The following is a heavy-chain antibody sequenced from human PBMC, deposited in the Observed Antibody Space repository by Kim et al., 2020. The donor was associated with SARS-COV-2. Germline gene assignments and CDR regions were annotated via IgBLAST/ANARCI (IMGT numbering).Heavy chain of an antibody. D-gene: IGHD3-22*01. CDR1: AFAFSTRA. V-gene: IGHV3-23*01. CDR2: ANNGGNA. Sequence: GGSLTLSCAASAFAFSTRAMSWVRQAPGNGLEWVASANNGGNAYYADSVRGRFTISRDLTKDTPDLQMNSLRVDDTALYYCAKDHPSSGWPAFDSRGQGT. CDR3: AKDHPSSGWPAFDS. J-gene: IGHJ4*02.